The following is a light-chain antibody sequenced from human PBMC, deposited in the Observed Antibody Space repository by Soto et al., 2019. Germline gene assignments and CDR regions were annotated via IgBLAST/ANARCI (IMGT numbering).Light chain of an antibody. CDR2: RSS. CDR3: QQYESFWWT. Sequence: EVVLTQSPGTLSLSPGERATLSCRASETISSSHLAWYQQTPGQAPRLLLYRSSTRATGIPDRFSGSGSGTDFTLTISRLEPADAAVYYCQQYESFWWTFGQGTKLEIK. J-gene: IGKJ1*01. CDR1: ETISSSH. V-gene: IGKV3-20*01.